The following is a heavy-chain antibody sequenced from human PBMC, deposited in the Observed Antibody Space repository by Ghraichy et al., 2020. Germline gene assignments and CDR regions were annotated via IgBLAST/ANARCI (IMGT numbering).Heavy chain of an antibody. CDR2: FDPEDGET. V-gene: IGHV1-24*01. CDR1: GYTLTELS. D-gene: IGHD5-18*01. CDR3: ASHSTIQRWLLGQNRDGDAFDI. Sequence: ASVKVSCKVSGYTLTELSMHWVRQAPGKGLEWMGGFDPEDGETIYAQKFQGRVTMTEDTSTDTAYMELSSLRSEDTAVYYCASHSTIQRWLLGQNRDGDAFDIWGQGTMVTVSS. J-gene: IGHJ3*02.